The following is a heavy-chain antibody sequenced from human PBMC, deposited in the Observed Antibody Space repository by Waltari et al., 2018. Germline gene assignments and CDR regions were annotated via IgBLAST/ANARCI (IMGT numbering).Heavy chain of an antibody. D-gene: IGHD1-7*01. V-gene: IGHV3-7*01. Sequence: EVQLVESGGGLVQPGGSLRLSCAASGFTFSRSWMSWVRQAPGKGLEWVANIKQDGSEKYYVDSVKGRFTISRDNAKNSLYLQMNSLRAEDTAVYYCARDPAYNWNYRDAFDIWGQGTMVTVSS. J-gene: IGHJ3*02. CDR2: IKQDGSEK. CDR3: ARDPAYNWNYRDAFDI. CDR1: GFTFSRSW.